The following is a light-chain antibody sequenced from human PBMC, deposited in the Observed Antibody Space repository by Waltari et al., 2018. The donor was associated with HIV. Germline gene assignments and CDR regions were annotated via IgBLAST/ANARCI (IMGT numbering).Light chain of an antibody. CDR1: QSVSSK. J-gene: IGKJ1*01. Sequence: EIVMTQSPATLSASPGERATLSCRASQSVSSKLAWYQHKPGQAPRLLIYDASARATGIPDRFSGSGAETEFTLTISSLQSEDFAVYYCQHYDNWPPWTFGQGTKLDIK. CDR3: QHYDNWPPWT. CDR2: DAS. V-gene: IGKV3-15*01.